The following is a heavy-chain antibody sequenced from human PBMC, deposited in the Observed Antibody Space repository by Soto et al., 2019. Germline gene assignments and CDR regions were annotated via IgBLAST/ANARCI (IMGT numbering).Heavy chain of an antibody. J-gene: IGHJ6*03. CDR3: ARENYYYYYYMDV. V-gene: IGHV3-33*01. CDR2: IWYDGSNK. CDR1: GFTFSSYG. Sequence: GGSLRLSCAASGFTFSSYGMHWVRQAPGKGLEWVAVIWYDGSNKYYADSVKGRFTISRDNSKNTLYLQMNSLRAEDTAVYYCARENYYYYYYMDVWGKGTTVTVSS.